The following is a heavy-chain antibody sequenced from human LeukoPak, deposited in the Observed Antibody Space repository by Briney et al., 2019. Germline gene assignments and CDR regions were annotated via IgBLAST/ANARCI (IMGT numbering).Heavy chain of an antibody. V-gene: IGHV1-2*02. CDR3: ARGIYSGSSHFDY. Sequence: ALVKVSCKASGYTFTGYYMHWVRQAPGQGLEWMGWINPNSGGTNYAQKFQGRVTMTRDTSISTAYMELSRLRSDDTAVYYCARGIYSGSSHFDYWGQGTLVTVSS. CDR1: GYTFTGYY. D-gene: IGHD1-26*01. CDR2: INPNSGGT. J-gene: IGHJ4*02.